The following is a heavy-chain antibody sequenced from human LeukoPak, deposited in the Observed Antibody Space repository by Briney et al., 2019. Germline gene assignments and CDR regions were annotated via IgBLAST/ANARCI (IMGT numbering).Heavy chain of an antibody. D-gene: IGHD2-2*02. V-gene: IGHV1-2*02. J-gene: IGHJ6*02. CDR2: INPNSGGT. Sequence: ASVKVSCKASGYTFTGYYMHWVRQAPGQGLEWMGWINPNSGGTNYAQKFQGRVTMTRDTSIGTAYMELSRLRSDDTAVYYCASYCSSTSCYIRYYGMDVWGQGTTVTVSS. CDR1: GYTFTGYY. CDR3: ASYCSSTSCYIRYYGMDV.